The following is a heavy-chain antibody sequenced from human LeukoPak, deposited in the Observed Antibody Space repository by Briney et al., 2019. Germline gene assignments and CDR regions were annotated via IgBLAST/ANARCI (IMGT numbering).Heavy chain of an antibody. J-gene: IGHJ6*03. D-gene: IGHD4/OR15-4a*01. CDR2: MNPNSGNT. CDR1: GYTFTSYD. V-gene: IGHV1-8*01. Sequence: GASVKVSCKASGYTFTSYDINWVRQATGQGLEWMGWMNPNSGNTGYAQKFQGRVTMTRNTSISTAYMELSSLRSEDTAVYYCARGRQPRVRYYYYYMDVWGKGTTVTVSS. CDR3: ARGRQPRVRYYYYYMDV.